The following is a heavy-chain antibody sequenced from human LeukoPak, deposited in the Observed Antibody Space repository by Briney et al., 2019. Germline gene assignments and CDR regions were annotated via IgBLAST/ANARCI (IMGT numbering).Heavy chain of an antibody. CDR3: ARSSREGPYYYDI. CDR2: IKQDGSEK. V-gene: IGHV3-7*01. Sequence: GGSLRLSCAASGFTFSSYWMSWVRQAPGKGLEWVANIKQDGSEKYYVDSVKGRFTISRDNAKNSLYLQMNSLRAEDTAVYYCARSSREGPYYYDIWGQGTLVTVSS. J-gene: IGHJ4*02. D-gene: IGHD3-22*01. CDR1: GFTFSSYW.